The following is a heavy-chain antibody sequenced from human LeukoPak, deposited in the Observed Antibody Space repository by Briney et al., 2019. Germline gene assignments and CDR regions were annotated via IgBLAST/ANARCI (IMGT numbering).Heavy chain of an antibody. Sequence: GRSLRLSCAASGFTFTIYAMHCVRQAPGKGQEWGAFIWYDGDNTNYADPVKGRFTISRDNSKDTLYLQMNSLRAEDTAVYYCARGDDYGANTRLPKYNSFDPWGQGTLVTVSS. CDR3: ARGDDYGANTRLPKYNSFDP. CDR1: GFTFTIYA. J-gene: IGHJ5*02. D-gene: IGHD4-23*01. CDR2: IWYDGDNT. V-gene: IGHV3-30*02.